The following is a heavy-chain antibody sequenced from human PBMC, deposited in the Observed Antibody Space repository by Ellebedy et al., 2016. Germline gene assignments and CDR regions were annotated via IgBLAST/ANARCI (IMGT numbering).Heavy chain of an antibody. CDR1: GYSFTSYW. V-gene: IGHV5-51*01. Sequence: GGSLRLSCKGSGYSFTSYWIGWVRQMPGKGLEWMGIIYPGDSDTRYSPSFQGQVTISADKSISTAYLQWSSLKASDTAMYYCARRIVVVVAATPGLNWYFDLWGRGTLVTVSS. CDR2: IYPGDSDT. CDR3: ARRIVVVVAATPGLNWYFDL. D-gene: IGHD2-15*01. J-gene: IGHJ2*01.